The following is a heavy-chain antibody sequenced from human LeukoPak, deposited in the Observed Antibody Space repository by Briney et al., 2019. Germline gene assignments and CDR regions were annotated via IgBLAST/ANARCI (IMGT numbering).Heavy chain of an antibody. CDR3: ARDKTPTGYCSGGSCYDAFDY. CDR1: GYTFTSYD. V-gene: IGHV1-8*01. J-gene: IGHJ4*02. Sequence: GASVKVSCKASGYTFTSYDINWVRQATGQGLEWMGWMNPNSGNTGYAQKFQGRVTMTRDTSTSTVYMELSSLRSEDTAVYYCARDKTPTGYCSGGSCYDAFDYWGQGTLVTVSS. CDR2: MNPNSGNT. D-gene: IGHD2-15*01.